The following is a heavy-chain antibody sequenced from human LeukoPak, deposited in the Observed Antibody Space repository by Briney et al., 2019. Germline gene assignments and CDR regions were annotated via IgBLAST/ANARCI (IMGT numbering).Heavy chain of an antibody. V-gene: IGHV3-33*01. CDR1: GFTFSSYG. CDR2: IWYDGSNT. Sequence: PGGSLRLSCAASGFTFSSYGMHWVRQVPDEGLEWVAVIWYDGSNTFYADSVKGRFTISRDNSRNTLFLQMNSLGAEDTAVYYCARDRGRSWYGPLDYWGQGTLVIVSS. CDR3: ARDRGRSWYGPLDY. D-gene: IGHD6-13*01. J-gene: IGHJ4*02.